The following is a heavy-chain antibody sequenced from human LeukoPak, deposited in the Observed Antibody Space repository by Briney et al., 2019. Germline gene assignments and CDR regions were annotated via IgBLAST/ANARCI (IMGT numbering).Heavy chain of an antibody. V-gene: IGHV1-8*02. J-gene: IGHJ6*02. D-gene: IGHD3-3*01. CDR1: VYTFTSYA. Sequence: ASVKVSCKASVYTFTSYAMHWERQAPGQGLEWMGWMNPNSGNTGYAQKFQGRVTMTRNTSISTAYMELSSLRPEDTAVYYCARAYYDFWSGYYYYYGMDVWGQGTTVTVSS. CDR2: MNPNSGNT. CDR3: ARAYYDFWSGYYYYYGMDV.